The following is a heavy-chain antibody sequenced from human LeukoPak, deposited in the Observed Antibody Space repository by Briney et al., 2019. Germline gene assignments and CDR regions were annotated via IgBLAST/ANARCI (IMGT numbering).Heavy chain of an antibody. Sequence: PSETLSLTCTVSGGSISSSSYYWGWIRQPPGKGLEWIGSIYYSGSTYYNPSLKSRVTISVDTSKNQFSLKLSSVTAADTAVDYCARHGEVTTYYYYYYMDVWGKGTTVTVSS. CDR3: ARHGEVTTYYYYYYMDV. CDR1: GGSISSSSYY. D-gene: IGHD1-14*01. J-gene: IGHJ6*03. CDR2: IYYSGST. V-gene: IGHV4-39*01.